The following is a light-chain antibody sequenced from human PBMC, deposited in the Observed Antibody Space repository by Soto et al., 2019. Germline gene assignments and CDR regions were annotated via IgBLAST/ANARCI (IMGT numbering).Light chain of an antibody. CDR1: QSVRSSS. CDR2: GAS. Sequence: EIVLTQSPGTLSLSPGERASLSCRASQSVRSSSLAWYQQKPGQPPRLLIYGASSRATGIPDRFSGSGSGTVFTLTISRLEPEDFAVYFCQQYGDSPDTDRWTFGPGTKVEIK. CDR3: QQYGDSPDTDRWT. J-gene: IGKJ1*01. V-gene: IGKV3-20*01.